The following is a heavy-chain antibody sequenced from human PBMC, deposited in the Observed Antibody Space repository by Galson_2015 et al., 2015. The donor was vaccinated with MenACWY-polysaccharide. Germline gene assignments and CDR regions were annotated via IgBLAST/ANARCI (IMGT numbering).Heavy chain of an antibody. D-gene: IGHD3-10*01. J-gene: IGHJ3*02. Sequence: SLRLSCATSGFTFRSYWMSWVRQAPGKGLEWVANIKLDGSEKYHVDSVEGRFTISRDNAKNSLYLQMNSLRAEDTAVYYCAREYPRMVRGVIIDASDIWGQGTMVTVSS. V-gene: IGHV3-7*01. CDR1: GFTFRSYW. CDR3: AREYPRMVRGVIIDASDI. CDR2: IKLDGSEK.